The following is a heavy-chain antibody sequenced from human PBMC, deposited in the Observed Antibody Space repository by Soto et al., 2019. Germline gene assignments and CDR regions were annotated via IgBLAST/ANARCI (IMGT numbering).Heavy chain of an antibody. CDR3: ARRQYYYGSGSRYYYYYMDV. CDR1: GFTFSSYN. CDR2: ISSSSSTI. J-gene: IGHJ6*03. V-gene: IGHV3-48*01. Sequence: GGSLRLSCAASGFTFSSYNLNWVRQAPGKGLEWVSYISSSSSTIYYADSVKGRFTISRDNAKNSLYLQMNSLRAEDTAVYYCARRQYYYGSGSRYYYYYMDVWGKGTTVTVSS. D-gene: IGHD3-10*01.